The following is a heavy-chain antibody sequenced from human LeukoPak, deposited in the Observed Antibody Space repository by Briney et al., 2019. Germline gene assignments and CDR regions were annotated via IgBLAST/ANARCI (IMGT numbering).Heavy chain of an antibody. CDR1: GFSFSSYW. Sequence: GGSLLLSCVASGFSFSSYWVSWVRPAPRRGLELVANISPDGSGKYCVDSVKGRFAISRDNAKRSLYLQMNSLRAEDTAVYYCANQAYSQFDYWGQGTLVTVSS. V-gene: IGHV3-7*01. D-gene: IGHD4-11*01. J-gene: IGHJ4*02. CDR3: ANQAYSQFDY. CDR2: ISPDGSGK.